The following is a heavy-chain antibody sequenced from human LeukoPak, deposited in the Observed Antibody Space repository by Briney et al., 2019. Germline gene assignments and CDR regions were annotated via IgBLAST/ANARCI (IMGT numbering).Heavy chain of an antibody. CDR1: GYSFTSYW. CDR3: ARQEQRYSGSYVY. CDR2: IYPDDSDT. D-gene: IGHD1-26*01. J-gene: IGHJ4*02. Sequence: GESLKISCKGSGYSFTSYWIGWVRQMPGKGLEWMGIIYPDDSDTGYNPSFQGQVTISADRSISTAYLQWSSLKASDTAMYYCARQEQRYSGSYVYWGQGTLVTVSS. V-gene: IGHV5-51*01.